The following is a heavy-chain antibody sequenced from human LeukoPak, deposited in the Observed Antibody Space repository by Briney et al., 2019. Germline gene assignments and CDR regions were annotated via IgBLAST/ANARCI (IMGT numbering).Heavy chain of an antibody. CDR1: GGSISSYY. V-gene: IGHV4-4*07. CDR2: IYTSGST. D-gene: IGHD2-15*01. J-gene: IGHJ4*02. Sequence: SETLSLTCTVSGGSISSYYWSWIRQPAGKGLEWIGRIYTSGSTNYNPSLKSRVTMSVDTSKNQFSLELNSVTAADTAVYYCARDPYCSGGTCYFDPYFDSWGQGTLVTVSS. CDR3: ARDPYCSGGTCYFDPYFDS.